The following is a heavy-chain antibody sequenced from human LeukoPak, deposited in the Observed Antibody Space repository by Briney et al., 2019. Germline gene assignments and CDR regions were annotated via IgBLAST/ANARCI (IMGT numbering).Heavy chain of an antibody. D-gene: IGHD3-16*01. CDR3: AGDAVGEPDGY. CDR1: GFTFSSYS. CDR2: ISSSSSYI. V-gene: IGHV3-21*01. Sequence: PGGSLRLSCAASGFTFSSYSMNWVRQAPGKWLEWVSSISSSSSYIYYADSVKGRFTISRDNAKNSLYLQMNSLRAEDTAVYYCAGDAVGEPDGYWGQGTLVTVSS. J-gene: IGHJ4*02.